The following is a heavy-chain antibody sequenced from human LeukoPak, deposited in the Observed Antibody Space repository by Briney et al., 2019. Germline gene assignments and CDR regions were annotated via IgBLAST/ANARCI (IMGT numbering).Heavy chain of an antibody. CDR1: GDFIMSYR. CDR2: TSATGST. Sequence: PETLSLTCDDAGDFIMSYRWCLGRQPARKGLGWSGRTSATGSTQLSPSLKCRLSMSMDTSTNRFSLKLSLKLASVTAADTAVYFCSRQGYTASYYFIDFWSQGTLVTVSP. J-gene: IGHJ4*02. CDR3: SRQGYTASYYFIDF. D-gene: IGHD1-26*01. V-gene: IGHV4-4*07.